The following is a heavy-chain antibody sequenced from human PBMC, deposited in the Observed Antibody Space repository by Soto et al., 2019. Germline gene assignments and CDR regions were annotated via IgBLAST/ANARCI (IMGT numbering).Heavy chain of an antibody. V-gene: IGHV4-30-4*01. CDR2: IYYSGST. D-gene: IGHD5-12*01. CDR1: GGSISSGYYY. CDR3: ARLPYSYSGYDETYFDY. Sequence: PSETLSLTCSVSGGSISSGYYYWSWIRQPPGKGLEWIGNIYYSGSTYYNPSLKSRVTISVDTPQKLFSLKLSSVTAADTAVYYCARLPYSYSGYDETYFDYWGQGTLVTVSS. J-gene: IGHJ4*02.